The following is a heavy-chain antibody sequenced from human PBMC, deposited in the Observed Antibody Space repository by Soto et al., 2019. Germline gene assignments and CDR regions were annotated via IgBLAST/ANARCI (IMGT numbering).Heavy chain of an antibody. CDR3: AREESYDFWSGQKGFDP. CDR2: IKQDGSEK. V-gene: IGHV3-7*03. Sequence: EVQLVESGGGLVQPGGSLRLSCAASGFTFSSYWMSWVRQAPGKGLEWVANIKQDGSEKYYVDSVKGRFTISRDNAKNSLYLQMNSLRAEDTAVYYCAREESYDFWSGQKGFDPWGQGTLVTVSS. J-gene: IGHJ5*02. D-gene: IGHD3-3*01. CDR1: GFTFSSYW.